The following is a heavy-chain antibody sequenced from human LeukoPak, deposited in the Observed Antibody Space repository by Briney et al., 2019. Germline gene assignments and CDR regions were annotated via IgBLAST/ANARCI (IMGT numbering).Heavy chain of an antibody. J-gene: IGHJ4*02. CDR2: IKQDGSEK. V-gene: IGHV3-7*01. D-gene: IGHD4-23*01. CDR3: ARDARLYKWELLAY. CDR1: GFTFSSYS. Sequence: GGSLRLSCAASGFTFSSYSMNWVRQAPGKGLEWVANIKQDGSEKYYVDSVKGRFTISRDNAKNSLYLQMNSLRPEDTAVYYCARDARLYKWELLAYWGQGTLVTVSS.